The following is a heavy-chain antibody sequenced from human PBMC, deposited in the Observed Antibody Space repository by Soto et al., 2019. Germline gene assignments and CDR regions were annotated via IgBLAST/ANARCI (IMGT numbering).Heavy chain of an antibody. CDR2: MNPNSGST. J-gene: IGHJ4*02. Sequence: GASVKVSCKASGYIFTRYDITWVRQATGQGLEWMGWMNPNSGSTGFGWKFYGRVNMTRNTSITTAYLELTNLTSEDTAVYYCARGGGFTGYNYDYWGRGTLVTVSS. V-gene: IGHV1-8*01. CDR3: ARGGGFTGYNYDY. D-gene: IGHD5-12*01. CDR1: GYIFTRYD.